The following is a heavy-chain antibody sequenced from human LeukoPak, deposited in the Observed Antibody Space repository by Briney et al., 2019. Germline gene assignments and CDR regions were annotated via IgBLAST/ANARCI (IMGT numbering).Heavy chain of an antibody. J-gene: IGHJ4*02. D-gene: IGHD4-23*01. Sequence: SETLSLTCTVSGGSISSYYWGWIRQPPGKGLEWIGSIYYSGSTYYNPSLKSRVTISVDTSKNQFSLKLSSVTAADTAVYYCARGRGDYGGNRPFDYWGQGTLVTVSS. CDR2: IYYSGST. CDR3: ARGRGDYGGNRPFDY. CDR1: GGSISSYY. V-gene: IGHV4-39*01.